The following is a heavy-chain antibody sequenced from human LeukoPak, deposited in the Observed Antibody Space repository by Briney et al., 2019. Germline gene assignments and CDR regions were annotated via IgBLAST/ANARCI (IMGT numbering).Heavy chain of an antibody. CDR3: ARQKVVPDSSDY. V-gene: IGHV4-39*01. CDR1: GGSISSSSYY. D-gene: IGHD2-15*01. Sequence: PSETLSLTCTVSGGSISSSSYYWGWIRQPPGKGLEWIGSIYYSGSTYYNPSLKSRVTISVDTSKNQFSLKPSSVTAADTAVYYCARQKVVPDSSDYWGQGTLVTVS. J-gene: IGHJ4*02. CDR2: IYYSGST.